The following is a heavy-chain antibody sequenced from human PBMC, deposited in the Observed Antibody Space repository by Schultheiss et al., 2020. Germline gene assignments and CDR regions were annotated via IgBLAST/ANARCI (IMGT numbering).Heavy chain of an antibody. Sequence: GGSLRLSCAASGFTFSSYAMSWVRQAPGKGLEWVSAISGSGGSTYYADSVKGRFTISRDNSKNTLYLQMSSLRAEDTAVYYCAKDLVRYCSGGSCSPTSGDWGQGTLVTVAS. CDR1: GFTFSSYA. J-gene: IGHJ1*01. V-gene: IGHV3-23*01. CDR3: AKDLVRYCSGGSCSPTSGD. D-gene: IGHD2-15*01. CDR2: ISGSGGST.